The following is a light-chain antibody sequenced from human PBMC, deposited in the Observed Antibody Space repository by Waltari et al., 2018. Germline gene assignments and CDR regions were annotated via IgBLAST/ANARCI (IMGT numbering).Light chain of an antibody. CDR2: YDD. Sequence: SYVLTQPPSVSVAPGKTADITCGGDNIGTKNVHWYQQKPGQAPVLVLYYDDDRPSGTPERFAGSNSGNTATLTISRVDAGDEADYYCQVWDSRSEVVFGGGTRLTVL. J-gene: IGLJ2*01. CDR1: NIGTKN. CDR3: QVWDSRSEVV. V-gene: IGLV3-21*03.